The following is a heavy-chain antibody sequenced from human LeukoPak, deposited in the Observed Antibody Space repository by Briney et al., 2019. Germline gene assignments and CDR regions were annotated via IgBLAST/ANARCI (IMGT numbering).Heavy chain of an antibody. CDR2: IYSGGST. Sequence: GRSLRLSCTASGFTFGDYAMSWVRQAPGKGLEWVSVIYSGGSTYYADSVKGRFTISRDNSKNTLYLQMNSLRAEDTAVYYCARSYCSSTSCFAFDIWGQGTMVTVSS. CDR1: GFTFGDYA. V-gene: IGHV3-66*02. D-gene: IGHD2-2*01. CDR3: ARSYCSSTSCFAFDI. J-gene: IGHJ3*02.